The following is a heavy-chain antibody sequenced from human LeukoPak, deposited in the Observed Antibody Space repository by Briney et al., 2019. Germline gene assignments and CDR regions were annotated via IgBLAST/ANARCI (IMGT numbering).Heavy chain of an antibody. CDR2: INSDGSST. CDR3: ARDALYGDYAGNWFDP. V-gene: IGHV3-74*01. CDR1: GFTFSSCW. J-gene: IGHJ5*02. Sequence: GGSLRLSCAASGFTFSSCWMHWVRQAPGKGLVWVSRINSDGSSTSYADSVKGRFTISRDNAKNTLYLQMNSLRAEDTAVYYCARDALYGDYAGNWFDPWGQGTLVTVSS. D-gene: IGHD4-17*01.